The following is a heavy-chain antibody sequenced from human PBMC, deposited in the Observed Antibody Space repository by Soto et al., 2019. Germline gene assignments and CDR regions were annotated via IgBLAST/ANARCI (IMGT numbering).Heavy chain of an antibody. CDR1: GFTFTRYS. V-gene: IGHV3-21*06. CDR2: ISSTTNYI. Sequence: GGSLRLSCAASGFTFTRYSMNWVRQAPGKGLEWVSSISSTTNYIYYGDYMKGRFTISRDNAKNSLYLEMNSLRAEDTAVYYCARESEDLTSNFDYWGQGTLVTVSS. CDR3: ARESEDLTSNFDY. J-gene: IGHJ4*02.